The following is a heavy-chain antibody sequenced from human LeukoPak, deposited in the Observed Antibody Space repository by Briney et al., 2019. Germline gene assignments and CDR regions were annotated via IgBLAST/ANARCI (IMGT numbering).Heavy chain of an antibody. CDR3: ARAYYDFWSGYSSNYYYYMDV. D-gene: IGHD3-3*01. J-gene: IGHJ6*03. V-gene: IGHV5-51*01. Sequence: GESLKISCKGSGYSFTSYWIGWVRQMPGKGLEWMGIIYPGDSDARYSPSFQGQVTISADKSISTAHLQWSSLKASDTAMYYCARAYYDFWSGYSSNYYYYMDVWGKGTTVTVSS. CDR1: GYSFTSYW. CDR2: IYPGDSDA.